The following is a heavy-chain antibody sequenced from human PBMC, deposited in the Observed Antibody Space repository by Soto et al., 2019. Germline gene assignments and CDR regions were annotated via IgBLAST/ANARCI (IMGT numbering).Heavy chain of an antibody. CDR3: AREGGGYSYHNLFDY. Sequence: AASLKVSGESSGGTFSSYSISWVRQAPGKRLEWMGGIITIFGTANYAQKFQGRDTITPNESTGTAYMELSSLRYEDTAVYYCAREGGGYSYHNLFDYWGQGTLVTVSS. CDR2: IITIFGTA. V-gene: IGHV1-69*13. J-gene: IGHJ4*02. D-gene: IGHD5-18*01. CDR1: GGTFSSYS.